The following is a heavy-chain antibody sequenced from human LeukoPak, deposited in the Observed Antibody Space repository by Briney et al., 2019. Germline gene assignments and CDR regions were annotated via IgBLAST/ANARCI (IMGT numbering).Heavy chain of an antibody. CDR3: ARAPRGPYSYGFYGMDV. Sequence: PGGSLRLSCAASGFTFSDYYMSWIRQAPGKGLEWVSYFSSSGSTIYYADSVKGRITISRDNAKNSLYLQMNSLRAEDTAVYYCARAPRGPYSYGFYGMDVWGQGTTVTVSS. V-gene: IGHV3-11*01. J-gene: IGHJ6*02. CDR1: GFTFSDYY. D-gene: IGHD5-18*01. CDR2: FSSSGSTI.